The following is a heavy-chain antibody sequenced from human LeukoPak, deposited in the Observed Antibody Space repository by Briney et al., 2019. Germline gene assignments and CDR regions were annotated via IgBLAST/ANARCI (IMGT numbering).Heavy chain of an antibody. CDR3: ARGPGYSGYGLPFYYYYMDV. CDR2: IYYSGST. CDR1: GGSISSYY. D-gene: IGHD5-12*01. J-gene: IGHJ6*03. Sequence: PSETLSLTCTVSGGSISSYYWSWIRQPPGKGLEWIGYIYYSGSTNYNPSLKSRVTISVDTSKNQFSLKLSSVTAADTAVYYCARGPGYSGYGLPFYYYYMDVWGKGTTVTVSS. V-gene: IGHV4-59*01.